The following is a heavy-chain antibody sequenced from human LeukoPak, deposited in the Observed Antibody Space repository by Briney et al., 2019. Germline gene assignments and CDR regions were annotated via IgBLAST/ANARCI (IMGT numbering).Heavy chain of an antibody. V-gene: IGHV5-51*01. Sequence: GESLKISCKGPGYSFTSYWIGWVRQMPGKGLEWMGIIYPGDSDTRYSPSFQGQVTISADKSISTAYLQWSSLKASDTAMYYCASLGGYGSGSSYFDYWGQGTLVTVSS. CDR1: GYSFTSYW. CDR2: IYPGDSDT. CDR3: ASLGGYGSGSSYFDY. D-gene: IGHD3-10*01. J-gene: IGHJ4*02.